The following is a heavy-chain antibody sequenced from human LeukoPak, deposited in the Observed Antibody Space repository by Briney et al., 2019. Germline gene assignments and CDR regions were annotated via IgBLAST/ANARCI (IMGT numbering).Heavy chain of an antibody. J-gene: IGHJ6*02. V-gene: IGHV3-30-3*01. CDR3: AKGVAAAGRYYYYGMDV. CDR1: GFTFSSYA. D-gene: IGHD6-13*01. Sequence: GGSLRLSCAASGFTFSSYAMHWVRQAPGKGLERVAVISYDGSNKYYADPAKGRFTIARDNSKNTLYLQMNSLRAEHTAVYYCAKGVAAAGRYYYYGMDVWGQGTTVTVSS. CDR2: ISYDGSNK.